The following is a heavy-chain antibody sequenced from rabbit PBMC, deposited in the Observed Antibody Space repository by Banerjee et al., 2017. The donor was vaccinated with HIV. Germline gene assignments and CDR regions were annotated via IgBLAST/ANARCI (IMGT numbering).Heavy chain of an antibody. CDR1: GFSFSNKYV. Sequence: QSLEESGGDLVKPEGSLTLTCTASGFSFSNKYVMCWVRQAPGKGLEWIAYIYPDYGSTDYASWVNGRFTISLDNAQNTVFLQMTSLTAADTATYFCARDLAAVTGWNFGLWGPGTLVTVS. J-gene: IGHJ4*01. D-gene: IGHD7-1*01. CDR3: ARDLAAVTGWNFGL. CDR2: IYPDYGST. V-gene: IGHV1S40*01.